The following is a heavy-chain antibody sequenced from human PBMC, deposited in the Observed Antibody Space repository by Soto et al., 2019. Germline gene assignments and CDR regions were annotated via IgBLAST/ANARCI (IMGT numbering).Heavy chain of an antibody. CDR2: IGGSGDTT. CDR1: GLTFSNFP. CDR3: AKDRRWSKVTDY. Sequence: GSLRLSCAASGLTFSNFPMSWVRQAPGKGLEWVSGIGGSGDTTYYADSVKGRFAISRDNSKNMLYLQMNSLRSEDTAVYYCAKDRRWSKVTDYWGQGTLVTVSS. V-gene: IGHV3-23*01. J-gene: IGHJ4*02. D-gene: IGHD4-4*01.